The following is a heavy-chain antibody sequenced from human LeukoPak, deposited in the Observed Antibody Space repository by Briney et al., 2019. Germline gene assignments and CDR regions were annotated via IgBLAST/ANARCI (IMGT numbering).Heavy chain of an antibody. Sequence: GASVKVSCKASGYTFTGYYMHWVRQAPGQGLEWMGWINPNSGGTNYAQKFQGRVTMTRDTSISTAYMELSRLRSDDTAVYYCASELVTMVRGEYYYYGIDVWGQGTTVTVSS. CDR2: INPNSGGT. V-gene: IGHV1-2*02. CDR3: ASELVTMVRGEYYYYGIDV. J-gene: IGHJ6*02. CDR1: GYTFTGYY. D-gene: IGHD3-10*01.